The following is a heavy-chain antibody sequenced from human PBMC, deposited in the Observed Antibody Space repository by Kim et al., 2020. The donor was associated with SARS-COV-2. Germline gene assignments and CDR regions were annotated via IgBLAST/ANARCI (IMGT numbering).Heavy chain of an antibody. D-gene: IGHD2-2*01. CDR3: ATCSTSCQVGIYYGMDV. J-gene: IGHJ6*02. Sequence: ASVKVSCKTSGYTFTPYAIHWVRQAPGQRLEWMGWIYAGSGNTNYARKFQDRVTFARVTSANTAYMELRSLRSEDTGVYYCATCSTSCQVGIYYGMDVWGQGTTVTVSS. CDR1: GYTFTPYA. CDR2: IYAGSGNT. V-gene: IGHV1-3*01.